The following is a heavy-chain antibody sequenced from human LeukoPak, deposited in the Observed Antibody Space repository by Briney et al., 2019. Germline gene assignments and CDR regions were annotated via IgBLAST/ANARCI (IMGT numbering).Heavy chain of an antibody. J-gene: IGHJ4*02. CDR2: IETDGSST. D-gene: IGHD6-19*01. Sequence: GGSLRLSCAASGFTFRSYWMHWVRQAPGKGLVWVSRIETDGSSTSYADSVKGRFTISRDNAKNTLYLQMNSLRAEDTAVYYRSRRPSAVGGFFDSWGQGTLVTASS. CDR3: SRRPSAVGGFFDS. V-gene: IGHV3-74*01. CDR1: GFTFRSYW.